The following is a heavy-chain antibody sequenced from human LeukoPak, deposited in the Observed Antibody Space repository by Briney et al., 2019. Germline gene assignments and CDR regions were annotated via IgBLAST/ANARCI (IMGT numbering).Heavy chain of an antibody. CDR1: GGSISSSSYY. V-gene: IGHV4-39*07. Sequence: SETLSLTCTVSGGSISSSSYYWGWIRQPPWKGLEWIGSIYYSGSTYYNPSLKSRVTISVDTSKNQFSLKLSSVTAADTAVYYCASEAYYYDSSGYYKYWGQGTLVTVSS. J-gene: IGHJ4*02. D-gene: IGHD3-22*01. CDR2: IYYSGST. CDR3: ASEAYYYDSSGYYKY.